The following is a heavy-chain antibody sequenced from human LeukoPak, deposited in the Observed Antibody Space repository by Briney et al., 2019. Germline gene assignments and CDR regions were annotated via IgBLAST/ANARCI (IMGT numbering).Heavy chain of an antibody. CDR1: GYTFTSYD. CDR3: ARASGIAAAGILDY. V-gene: IGHV1-8*01. D-gene: IGHD6-13*01. J-gene: IGHJ4*02. CDR2: MNPNSGNT. Sequence: ASVKVSCKASGYTFTSYDINWVRQATGQGLEWMGWMNPNSGNTGYAQKFQGRVTMTEDTSTDTAYMELSSLRSEDTAVYYCARASGIAAAGILDYWGQGTLVTVSS.